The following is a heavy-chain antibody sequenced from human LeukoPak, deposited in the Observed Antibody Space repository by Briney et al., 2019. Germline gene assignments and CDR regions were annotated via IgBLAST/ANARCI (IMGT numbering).Heavy chain of an antibody. D-gene: IGHD3-22*01. Sequence: SVTLSLTCTVSGGSISSYYWSWIRQPPGKGLEWIGYIFYSGSTNYNPSLKSRATISVDTSKNQFSLKLSSVTAADTAVYYCARHGSVSSGALVWGQGTLVTVSS. J-gene: IGHJ4*02. CDR3: ARHGSVSSGALV. CDR1: GGSISSYY. CDR2: IFYSGST. V-gene: IGHV4-59*08.